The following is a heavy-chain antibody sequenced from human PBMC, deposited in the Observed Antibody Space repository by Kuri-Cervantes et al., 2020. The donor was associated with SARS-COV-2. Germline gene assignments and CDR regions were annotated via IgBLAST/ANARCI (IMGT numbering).Heavy chain of an antibody. CDR1: GFTFRSYW. D-gene: IGHD3-22*01. Sequence: GGSLRLSCAASGFTFRSYWMHWVRQVPGKGLVWVSRIDEHGSYIDYADSVRGRFTISRDNAKNTLYLQMNSLRAEDTAVYYCARDGFGSGDYYDSSGYYYGYYFDYWGQGTLVTVSS. J-gene: IGHJ4*02. V-gene: IGHV3-74*01. CDR3: ARDGFGSGDYYDSSGYYYGYYFDY. CDR2: IDEHGSYI.